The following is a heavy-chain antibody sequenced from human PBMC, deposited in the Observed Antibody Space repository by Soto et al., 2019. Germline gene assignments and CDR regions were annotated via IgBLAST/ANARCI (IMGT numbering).Heavy chain of an antibody. Sequence: SETLSLTCAVSGGSISTGDYSWSWIRQPPRKGLELIGCIYHSGSTYYNPSLKSRVSISVDRSKNQFSLNLNSVTAADTAVYYCARGIRFGELSNPYYFDYWGQGTLVTVSS. CDR1: GGSISTGDYS. J-gene: IGHJ4*02. D-gene: IGHD3-10*01. CDR3: ARGIRFGELSNPYYFDY. V-gene: IGHV4-30-2*01. CDR2: IYHSGST.